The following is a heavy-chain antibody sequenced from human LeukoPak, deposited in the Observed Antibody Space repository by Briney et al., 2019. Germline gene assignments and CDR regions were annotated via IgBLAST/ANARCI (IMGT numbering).Heavy chain of an antibody. D-gene: IGHD2-15*01. CDR1: GYTLTELS. CDR3: ATDRLGYCSGGSCYQRDY. V-gene: IGHV1-24*01. J-gene: IGHJ4*02. Sequence: GASVKVSCKFSGYTLTELSMHWVRQAPGKGLEWMGGFDPQDGETIYAQKFQGRVTMTEDTSTDTAYMELSSLRSEDTAVYYCATDRLGYCSGGSCYQRDYWGQGTLVTVSS. CDR2: FDPQDGET.